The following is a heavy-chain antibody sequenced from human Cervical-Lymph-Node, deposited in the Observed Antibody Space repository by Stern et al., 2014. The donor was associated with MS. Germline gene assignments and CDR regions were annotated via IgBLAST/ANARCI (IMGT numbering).Heavy chain of an antibody. D-gene: IGHD1-1*01. CDR2: VYYSGST. Sequence: QVQLQESGPGLVKPSETLSLTCTVSNVSIGLFYWSWIRQSPGRGLEWIGYVYYSGSTDYNPSLKSRVTMAVDTSKSQFSLKLSSLTAADTAVYYCASIQLWSKSFDYWGRGTLDTVSS. V-gene: IGHV4-59*01. CDR3: ASIQLWSKSFDY. CDR1: NVSIGLFY. J-gene: IGHJ4*02.